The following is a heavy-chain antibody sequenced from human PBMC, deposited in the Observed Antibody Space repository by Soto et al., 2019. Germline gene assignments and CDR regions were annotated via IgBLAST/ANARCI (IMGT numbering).Heavy chain of an antibody. J-gene: IGHJ4*02. CDR2: ISAYNGNT. V-gene: IGHV1-18*01. CDR1: GYTFTSYG. CDR3: ATGNYYDSSGYYLPLDY. D-gene: IGHD3-22*01. Sequence: ASVKVSCKASGYTFTSYGISWVRQAPGQGLEWMGWISAYNGNTNYAQKLQGRVTMTTDTSTSTAYMELSSLRSEDTAVYYCATGNYYDSSGYYLPLDYWGQGTLVTVSS.